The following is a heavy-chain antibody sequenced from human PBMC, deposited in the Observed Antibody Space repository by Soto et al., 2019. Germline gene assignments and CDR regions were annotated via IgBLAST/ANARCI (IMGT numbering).Heavy chain of an antibody. D-gene: IGHD2-2*01. Sequence: ASVKVSCKGFGYSFMKYGINWVRQAPGQGLEWVGWISPYSGYTHSAQKFHGRLTLTTDTAASTAYMELRILRSADTALYYCAREGSGLIPAAQPSRFDSWGQGTLVTVSS. CDR1: GYSFMKYG. V-gene: IGHV1-18*01. CDR2: ISPYSGYT. CDR3: AREGSGLIPAAQPSRFDS. J-gene: IGHJ4*02.